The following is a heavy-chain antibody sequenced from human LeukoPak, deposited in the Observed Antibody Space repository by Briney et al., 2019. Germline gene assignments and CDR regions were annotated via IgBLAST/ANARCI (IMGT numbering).Heavy chain of an antibody. CDR3: ATGWEMTTVTTSDY. CDR1: GCTLTELS. Sequence: GASVKVSCKVSGCTLTELSMHWVRQAPGKGLEWMGGFDPEDGETIYAQKFQGRVTMTEDTSTDTAYMELSSLRSEDTAVYYCATGWEMTTVTTSDYWGQGTLVTVSS. J-gene: IGHJ4*02. V-gene: IGHV1-24*01. CDR2: FDPEDGET. D-gene: IGHD4-17*01.